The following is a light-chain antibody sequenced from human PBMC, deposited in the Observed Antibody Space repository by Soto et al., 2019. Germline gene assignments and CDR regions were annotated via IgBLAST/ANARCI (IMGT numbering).Light chain of an antibody. CDR1: ENINSL. J-gene: IGKJ5*01. V-gene: IGKV3-15*01. Sequence: RVLTQSPATLSVSPGETATLSCRASENINSLLAWYQQRPGQAPRLLIYRASTRATGIPARFSGSGSGTEFTLTISSLKSEDFAVYYCQQYNNWPITFGQGTRLEMK. CDR3: QQYNNWPIT. CDR2: RAS.